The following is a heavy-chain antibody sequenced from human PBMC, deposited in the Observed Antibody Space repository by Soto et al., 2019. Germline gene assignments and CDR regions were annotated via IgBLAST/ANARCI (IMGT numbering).Heavy chain of an antibody. V-gene: IGHV4-34*01. CDR1: GGSFSGYY. Sequence: PSETLSLTCAVYGGSFSGYYWSWIRQPPGKGLEWIGEINHSGSTNYNPSLKSRVTISVDTSKNQFSPQLNSVTPEDTAVYYCARDPDSSAYRFDYWGQGTLVTVSS. CDR2: INHSGST. CDR3: ARDPDSSAYRFDY. J-gene: IGHJ4*02. D-gene: IGHD3-22*01.